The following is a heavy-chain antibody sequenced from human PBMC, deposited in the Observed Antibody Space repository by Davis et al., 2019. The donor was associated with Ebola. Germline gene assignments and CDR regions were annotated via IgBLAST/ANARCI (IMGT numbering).Heavy chain of an antibody. CDR3: AKGSVTIFGVAPDYYGMDV. CDR2: ISYDGSNK. J-gene: IGHJ6*04. D-gene: IGHD3-3*01. CDR1: GFTFSSCG. V-gene: IGHV3-30*18. Sequence: GESLKISCAASGFTFSSCGMHWVRQAPGKGLEWVAVISYDGSNKYYADSVKGRFTISRDNSKNTLYLQMNSLRAEDTAVYYCAKGSVTIFGVAPDYYGMDVWGKGTTVTVSS.